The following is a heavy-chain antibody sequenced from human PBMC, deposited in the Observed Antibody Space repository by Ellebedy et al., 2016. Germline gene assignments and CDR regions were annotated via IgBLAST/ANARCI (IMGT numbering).Heavy chain of an antibody. Sequence: SVKVSXXASGGTFSSYAISWVRQAPGQGLEWMGGIIPIFGTANYAQKFQGRVTITADESTSTAYMELSSLRSEDTAVYYCARPLSHYYDSSGYYPFDYWGQGTLVTVSS. J-gene: IGHJ4*02. V-gene: IGHV1-69*13. D-gene: IGHD3-22*01. CDR1: GGTFSSYA. CDR3: ARPLSHYYDSSGYYPFDY. CDR2: IIPIFGTA.